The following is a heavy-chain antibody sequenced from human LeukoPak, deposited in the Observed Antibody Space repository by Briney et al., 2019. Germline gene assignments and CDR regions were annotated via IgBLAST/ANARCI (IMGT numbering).Heavy chain of an antibody. Sequence: GGSLRLSCVVSGFTFSSYSMNWVRQAPGKGLEWVSSISSSSSSYIYYADSVKGRFTISRDNAKNSLYLQMNSLRAEDTAVYYCARPRGNVEMATIPFDYWGQGTLVTVSS. V-gene: IGHV3-21*01. CDR1: GFTFSSYS. J-gene: IGHJ4*02. D-gene: IGHD5-24*01. CDR2: ISSSSSSYI. CDR3: ARPRGNVEMATIPFDY.